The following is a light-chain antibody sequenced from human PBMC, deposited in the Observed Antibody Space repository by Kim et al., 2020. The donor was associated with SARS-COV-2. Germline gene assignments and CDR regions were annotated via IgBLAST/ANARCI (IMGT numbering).Light chain of an antibody. Sequence: SASVGDRVTITCRASQSISNWLAWYQQKPGKAPELLIYNTSTLESGVPSRFSGSGSGTEFTLTISSLQPDDFASYYCQQYSTYWTFGQGTKVDIK. V-gene: IGKV1-5*03. CDR2: NTS. CDR3: QQYSTYWT. CDR1: QSISNW. J-gene: IGKJ1*01.